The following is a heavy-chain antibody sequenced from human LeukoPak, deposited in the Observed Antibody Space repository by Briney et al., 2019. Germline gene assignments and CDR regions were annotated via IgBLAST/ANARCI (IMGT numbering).Heavy chain of an antibody. Sequence: PSETLSLTCTVSGGSISSGDYYWSWIRQPPGKGLEWIGYIYYSGGTYYNPSLKSRVTISVDTSKNQFSLKLSSVTAADTAVYYCARTTIFGDLDYWGQGTLVTVSS. D-gene: IGHD3-3*01. J-gene: IGHJ4*02. V-gene: IGHV4-30-4*08. CDR2: IYYSGGT. CDR1: GGSISSGDYY. CDR3: ARTTIFGDLDY.